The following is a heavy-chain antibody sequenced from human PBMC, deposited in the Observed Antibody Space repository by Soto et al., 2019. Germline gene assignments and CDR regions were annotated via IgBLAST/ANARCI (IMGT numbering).Heavy chain of an antibody. D-gene: IGHD5-12*01. CDR2: IYHSGST. CDR1: GGSISSSNW. V-gene: IGHV4-4*02. CDR3: ARASATLISSLYYYCMDV. J-gene: IGHJ6*02. Sequence: SETLSLTCAVSGGSISSSNWWSWVRQPPGKGLEWIGEIYHSGSTNYNPSLKSRVTISVDKSKNQFSLKLSSVTAADTAVYYCARASATLISSLYYYCMDVCGQGTTVSVSS.